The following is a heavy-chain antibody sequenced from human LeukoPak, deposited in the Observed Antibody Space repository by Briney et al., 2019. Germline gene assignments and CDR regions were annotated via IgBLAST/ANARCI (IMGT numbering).Heavy chain of an antibody. J-gene: IGHJ4*02. CDR1: GGSISSSSYY. CDR3: ARDVPYYGSGEFDS. V-gene: IGHV4-39*07. CDR2: IYYSGST. D-gene: IGHD3-10*01. Sequence: SETLSLTCTVSGGSISSSSYYWGWIRQPPGKGLEWIGSIYYSGSTYYNPSLKSRVTISVDTSKNQFSLKLSSVTAADTAVYYCARDVPYYGSGEFDSWGQGTLVTVSS.